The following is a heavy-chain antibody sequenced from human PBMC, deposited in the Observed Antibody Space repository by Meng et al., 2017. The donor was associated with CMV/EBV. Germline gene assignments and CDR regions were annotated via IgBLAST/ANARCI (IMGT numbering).Heavy chain of an antibody. J-gene: IGHJ4*02. CDR3: AHPPYIAADY. CDR1: GFTFSSYA. D-gene: IGHD6-13*01. Sequence: GESLQISCAASGFTFSSYAMSWVRQAPGKGLEWVSAISGSGGSTYYADSVKGRFTISRDNSKNTLNLPMNSLRAEDTAVYYCAHPPYIAADYWGQGTLVTVSS. V-gene: IGHV3-23*01. CDR2: ISGSGGST.